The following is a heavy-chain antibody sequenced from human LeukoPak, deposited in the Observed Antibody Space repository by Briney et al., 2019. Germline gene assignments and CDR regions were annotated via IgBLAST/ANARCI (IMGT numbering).Heavy chain of an antibody. J-gene: IGHJ3*02. CDR2: FRGRDGST. Sequence: GGCLRLSCASSVFTFSRYAMSWVRQAPGKGLECVSAFRGRDGSTNYADAEKGRFTISSYKSKNTLYLQMNSLRADDTATYYCAKGNNGNYLSDAFDIWGQGTMVTASS. D-gene: IGHD4-11*01. CDR3: AKGNNGNYLSDAFDI. CDR1: VFTFSRYA. V-gene: IGHV3-23*01.